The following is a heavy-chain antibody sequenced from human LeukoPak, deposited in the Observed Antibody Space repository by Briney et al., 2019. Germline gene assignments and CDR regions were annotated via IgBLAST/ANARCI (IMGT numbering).Heavy chain of an antibody. CDR1: GYTFTSYA. Sequence: ASVKVSCKASGYTFTSYAMHWVRQAPGQRLEWMGWINAGNGNTKYSQKFQGRVTITRDTSASTAYMELSSLRSEDTAVYYCARDSDRIVVVPAAIGMLGYWGQETLVTVSS. J-gene: IGHJ4*02. D-gene: IGHD2-2*01. CDR2: INAGNGNT. CDR3: ARDSDRIVVVPAAIGMLGY. V-gene: IGHV1-3*01.